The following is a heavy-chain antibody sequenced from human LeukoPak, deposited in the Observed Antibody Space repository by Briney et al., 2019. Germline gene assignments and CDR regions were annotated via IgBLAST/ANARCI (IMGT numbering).Heavy chain of an antibody. Sequence: PGGSLRLSCEASGFTFSSHALHWVRQAPGKGLEWVAVISYDGNNQYYSASVRGRFTISRDSSKNTLYLEMNSLRPEDTAVYYCTRDKQYFPSGNAGDYWGQGTLVIVSS. V-gene: IGHV3-30-3*01. D-gene: IGHD2/OR15-2a*01. CDR1: GFTFSSHA. CDR3: TRDKQYFPSGNAGDY. J-gene: IGHJ4*02. CDR2: ISYDGNNQ.